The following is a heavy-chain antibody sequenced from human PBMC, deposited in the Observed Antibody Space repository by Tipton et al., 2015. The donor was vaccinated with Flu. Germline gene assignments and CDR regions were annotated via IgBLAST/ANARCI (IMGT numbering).Heavy chain of an antibody. V-gene: IGHV4-31*03. CDR2: IYYSGGT. D-gene: IGHD2-15*01. J-gene: IGHJ6*02. CDR3: ARDSWAGYCSGGGCPLGGMDV. Sequence: TLSLTCSVSGGSISSGGEYWTWIRQHPGKGLEWIASIYYSGGTYYNPSLESRVAMSVDTSKNQFSLRLTSVTAADTAVYYCARDSWAGYCSGGGCPLGGMDVWGQGTTVTVSS. CDR1: GGSISSGGEY.